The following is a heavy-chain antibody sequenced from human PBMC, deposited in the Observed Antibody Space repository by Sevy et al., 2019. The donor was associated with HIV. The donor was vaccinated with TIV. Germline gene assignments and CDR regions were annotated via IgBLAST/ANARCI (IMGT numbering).Heavy chain of an antibody. V-gene: IGHV4-59*01. J-gene: IGHJ6*02. CDR1: GGSISSYY. CDR3: ARTLLYCSGGSCYYYYCMDV. D-gene: IGHD2-15*01. Sequence: SETLSLTCTVSGGSISSYYWSWIRQPPGKGLEWIGYIYYSGSTNYNPSLKSRVTISIDTSKNQFSLKLRSVTAADTAVYYCARTLLYCSGGSCYYYYCMDVWGQGTTVTVSS. CDR2: IYYSGST.